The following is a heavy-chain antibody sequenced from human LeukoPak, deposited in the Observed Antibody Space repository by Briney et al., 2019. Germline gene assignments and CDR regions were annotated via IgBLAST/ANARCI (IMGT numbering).Heavy chain of an antibody. CDR3: ARGPYASGSYGRRGWVHYMDV. Sequence: PGGSLRLSCAASGFTFSSYGMNWVRQAPGKGLEWVSYISSSGSTIYYADSVKGRFTISRDNAKNPLYLQMNSLRAEDTAVYYCARGPYASGSYGRRGWVHYMDVWGKGTTVTISS. D-gene: IGHD3-10*01. J-gene: IGHJ6*03. CDR2: ISSSGSTI. V-gene: IGHV3-48*04. CDR1: GFTFSSYG.